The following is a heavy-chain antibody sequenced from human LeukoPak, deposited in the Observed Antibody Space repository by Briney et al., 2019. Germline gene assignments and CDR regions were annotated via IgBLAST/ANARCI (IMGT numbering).Heavy chain of an antibody. Sequence: ASVKVSCKASGYTFTSYGISWVRQAPGQGLEWMGWISAYNGNTNYAQKLQGRVTMTTDTSTSTAYMELRSLRSDDTAVYYCARDNPGVYDFWSGYDYWGQGTLVTVSS. J-gene: IGHJ4*02. CDR2: ISAYNGNT. D-gene: IGHD3-3*01. V-gene: IGHV1-18*01. CDR3: ARDNPGVYDFWSGYDY. CDR1: GYTFTSYG.